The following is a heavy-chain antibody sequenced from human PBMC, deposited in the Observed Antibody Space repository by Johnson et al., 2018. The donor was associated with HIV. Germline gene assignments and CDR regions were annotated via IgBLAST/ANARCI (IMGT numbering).Heavy chain of an antibody. Sequence: QVQLVESGGGVVQPGRSLRLSCAASGFTFSTYGMHWVRQAPGKGLEWVALIWYDGSNKYYADSVKGRFTISRDNSKNTLYLQMNSLRADDTAVYYCAKDLRVFDWFNAYDAFDIWGQGTMVTVSS. J-gene: IGHJ3*02. V-gene: IGHV3-33*06. CDR1: GFTFSTYG. CDR2: IWYDGSNK. CDR3: AKDLRVFDWFNAYDAFDI. D-gene: IGHD3-9*01.